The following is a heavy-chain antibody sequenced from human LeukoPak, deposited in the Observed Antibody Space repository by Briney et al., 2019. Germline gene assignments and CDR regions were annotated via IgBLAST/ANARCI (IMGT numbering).Heavy chain of an antibody. CDR2: ISDSGVST. D-gene: IGHD3-16*01. J-gene: IGHJ4*02. Sequence: GGSLRLSCAASGFTFSSYVMSWVRQAPGKGLEWVSVISDSGVSTYYADSVKGRFTISRDNSKNTLYLQMNSLRPEDTAVYYCAKDAGRGGGYYFDYWGQGTLVTVSS. CDR1: GFTFSSYV. V-gene: IGHV3-23*01. CDR3: AKDAGRGGGYYFDY.